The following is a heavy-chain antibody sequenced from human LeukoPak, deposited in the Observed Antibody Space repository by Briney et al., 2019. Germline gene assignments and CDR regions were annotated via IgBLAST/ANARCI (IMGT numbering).Heavy chain of an antibody. D-gene: IGHD1-7*01. CDR1: GSRFTSYW. CDR3: ARGAAGTTPDYYYFGLDV. CDR2: IYPGDSDT. Sequence: GASLKISCKGSGSRFTSYWIGWVRPMPGKGLEWMGIIYPGDSDTRYSPSFQGQVTISADKSINTAHLQWSSLKASDTAMYYCARGAAGTTPDYYYFGLDVWGQGTTVRVSS. V-gene: IGHV5-51*01. J-gene: IGHJ6*02.